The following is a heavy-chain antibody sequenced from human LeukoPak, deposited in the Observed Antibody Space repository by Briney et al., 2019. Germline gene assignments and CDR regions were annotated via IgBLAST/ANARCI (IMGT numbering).Heavy chain of an antibody. CDR3: AKDATDSSGFNWFDP. Sequence: PGRSLRLSCAASGFTFSSYGMHWVRQAPGKGLEWVAVISYDGSNKYYADSVKGRFTISRDKSKNTLYLQMNSLRAEDTAVYYCAKDATDSSGFNWFDPWGQGTLVTVSS. CDR1: GFTFSSYG. D-gene: IGHD3-22*01. V-gene: IGHV3-30*18. CDR2: ISYDGSNK. J-gene: IGHJ5*02.